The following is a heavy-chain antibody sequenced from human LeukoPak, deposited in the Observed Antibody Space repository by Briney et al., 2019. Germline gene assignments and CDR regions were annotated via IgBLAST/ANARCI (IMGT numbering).Heavy chain of an antibody. CDR1: GFTFSSYW. Sequence: GGSLRLSCAASGFTFSSYWMSWVRQAPGKGLEWVANIKQDGSEKYYVDSVRGRFTISRDNAKNSLYLQMNSLRAEDTAVYHCARVMITFGGVIAFDYWGQGTLVTVSS. V-gene: IGHV3-7*04. CDR3: ARVMITFGGVIAFDY. J-gene: IGHJ4*02. D-gene: IGHD3-16*02. CDR2: IKQDGSEK.